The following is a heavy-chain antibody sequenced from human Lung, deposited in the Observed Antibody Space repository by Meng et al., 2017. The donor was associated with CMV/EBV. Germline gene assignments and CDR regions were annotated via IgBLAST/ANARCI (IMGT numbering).Heavy chain of an antibody. V-gene: IGHV3-13*01. J-gene: IGHJ4*02. CDR1: GFTFSTYD. CDR3: ARARSPTHFDY. Sequence: GESLKISCTASGFTFSTYDFHWVRQPTGKGLEWVSSIGTVGDTYSIGSVKGRLIISREDAKNSVYLQMNGLRDGDTGLYYCARARSPTHFDYWGQGALVIVSS. CDR2: IGTVGDT.